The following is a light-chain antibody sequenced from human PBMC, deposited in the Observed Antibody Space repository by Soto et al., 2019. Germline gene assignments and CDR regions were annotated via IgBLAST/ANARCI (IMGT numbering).Light chain of an antibody. V-gene: IGLV1-47*02. CDR2: SNN. J-gene: IGLJ1*01. CDR3: AAWDDSLSGPVYV. Sequence: QSVLTRPPSASGTPGQRVTISCSGSSSNIGSNYVYWYQQLPGTAPKLLIYSNNQRPSGVPDRFSGSKSGTSASLAISGLRSEDEADYYCAAWDDSLSGPVYVFGTGTKVTVL. CDR1: SSNIGSNY.